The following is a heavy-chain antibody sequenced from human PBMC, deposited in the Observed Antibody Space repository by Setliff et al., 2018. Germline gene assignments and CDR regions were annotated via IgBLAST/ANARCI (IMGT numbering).Heavy chain of an antibody. J-gene: IGHJ4*02. V-gene: IGHV4-38-2*02. Sequence: SETLSLTCTVSGYSISSGYYWGWIRQPPGKGLEWIGRIYTSGSTNYNPSLKGRVTMSVATSKNQFSLKLSSVTAADTAVYYCARGGGSSWYGFDYWGQGTLVTVSS. D-gene: IGHD6-13*01. CDR3: ARGGGSSWYGFDY. CDR1: GYSISSGYY. CDR2: IYTSGST.